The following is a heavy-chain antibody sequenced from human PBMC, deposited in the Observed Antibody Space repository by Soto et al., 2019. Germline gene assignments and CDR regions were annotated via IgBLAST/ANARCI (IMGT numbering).Heavy chain of an antibody. CDR2: ISSSSSYT. J-gene: IGHJ4*02. Sequence: PGGSLRLSCAASGFTFCDYYMSWNSQAPGKGVEWVSYISSSSSYTNYADSVKSRFTISRDNAKNSLYLQMNSLRAEDTAVYYCARDSVAGTDYWGQGTLVTVSS. D-gene: IGHD6-19*01. CDR1: GFTFCDYY. CDR3: ARDSVAGTDY. V-gene: IGHV3-11*06.